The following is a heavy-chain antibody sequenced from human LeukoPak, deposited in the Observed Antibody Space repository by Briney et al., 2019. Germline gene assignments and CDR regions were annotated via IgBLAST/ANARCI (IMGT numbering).Heavy chain of an antibody. J-gene: IGHJ3*02. Sequence: GASVKVSCKASGYTFTSYYMHWVRQAPGQGLEWMGIINPSGGSTSYAQKFQGRVTTTEDTSTDTAYMELSSLRSEDTAVYYCAPIAARRIRAYGAFDIWGQGTMVTVSS. CDR2: INPSGGST. V-gene: IGHV1-46*01. CDR3: APIAARRIRAYGAFDI. CDR1: GYTFTSYY. D-gene: IGHD6-6*01.